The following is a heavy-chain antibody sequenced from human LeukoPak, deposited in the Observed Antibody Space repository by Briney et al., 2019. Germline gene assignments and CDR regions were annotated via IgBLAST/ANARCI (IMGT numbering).Heavy chain of an antibody. J-gene: IGHJ4*02. CDR1: GGSISSGGYY. D-gene: IGHD6-13*01. Sequence: SETLSLTCTVSGGSISSGGYYWSWIRQPPGKGLEWIGYIYHSGSTYYNPSLKSRVTISVDRSKNQFSLQLSSVTAADTAVYYCARVEDSSSWLFDYWGQGTLVTVSS. CDR2: IYHSGST. V-gene: IGHV4-30-2*01. CDR3: ARVEDSSSWLFDY.